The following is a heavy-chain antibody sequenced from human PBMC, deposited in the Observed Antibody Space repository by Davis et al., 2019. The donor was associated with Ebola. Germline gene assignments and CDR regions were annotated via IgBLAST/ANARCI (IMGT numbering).Heavy chain of an antibody. Sequence: MPSETLSLTCAVSGGSISSSNWWSWVRQPPGKGLEWIGEIYHSGSTNYNPSLKSRVTISVDTSKNQFSLQLNSVTPEDTAVYYCARVPGRYSSYFDYWGQGTLVTVSS. CDR3: ARVPGRYSSYFDY. CDR1: GGSISSSNW. J-gene: IGHJ4*02. D-gene: IGHD6-13*01. CDR2: IYHSGST. V-gene: IGHV4-4*02.